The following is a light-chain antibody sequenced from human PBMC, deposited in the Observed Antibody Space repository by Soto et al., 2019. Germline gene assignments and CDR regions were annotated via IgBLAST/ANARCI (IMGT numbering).Light chain of an antibody. J-gene: IGKJ1*01. CDR2: GAS. CDR3: QQYGSSGT. CDR1: QSVSDNY. Sequence: IVFTHSPRTRSLPPRERATLYCRASQSVSDNYLAWYQQKPGQAPRLLIYGASNRATGIPDRFSGSGSGTDFTLTISRLEPEDFAVYYCQQYGSSGTFGQGTKV. V-gene: IGKV3-20*01.